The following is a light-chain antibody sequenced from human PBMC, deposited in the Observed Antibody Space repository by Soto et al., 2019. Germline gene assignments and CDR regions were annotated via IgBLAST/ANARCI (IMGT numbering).Light chain of an antibody. CDR1: QSVGSNF. CDR3: QQYGTSPIA. Sequence: ELVLTQSPGTLSLSPGERATLSCRASQSVGSNFLAWYQQKPGQAPRLLINVASSRATGIPDRFSGSGSGTDFTLTISRLEPEDFAVYYCQQYGTSPIAFGRGTRLEIK. V-gene: IGKV3-20*01. J-gene: IGKJ5*01. CDR2: VAS.